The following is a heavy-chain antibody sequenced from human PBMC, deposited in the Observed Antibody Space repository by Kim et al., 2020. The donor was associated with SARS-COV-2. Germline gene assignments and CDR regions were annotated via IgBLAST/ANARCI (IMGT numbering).Heavy chain of an antibody. CDR3: ARGGVVVVAATEFGVTMIVPSRDYYYYYGMDV. CDR2: INHSGST. D-gene: IGHD2-15*01. CDR1: GGSFSGYY. J-gene: IGHJ6*02. Sequence: SETLSLTCAVYGGSFSGYYWSWIRQPPGKGLEWIGEINHSGSTNYNPSLKSRVTISVDTSKNQFSLKLSSVTAADTAVYYCARGGVVVVAATEFGVTMIVPSRDYYYYYGMDVWGQGTTVTVSS. V-gene: IGHV4-34*01.